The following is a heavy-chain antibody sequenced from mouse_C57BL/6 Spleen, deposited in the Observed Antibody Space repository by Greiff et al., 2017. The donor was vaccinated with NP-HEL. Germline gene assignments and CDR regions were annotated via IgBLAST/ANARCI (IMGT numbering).Heavy chain of an antibody. CDR2: IHPNSGST. CDR3: ARSGETSYGSSYDAMDY. CDR1: GYTFTSYW. V-gene: IGHV1-64*01. J-gene: IGHJ4*01. D-gene: IGHD1-1*01. Sequence: QVQLQQPGAELVKPGASVKLSCKASGYTFTSYWMHWVKQRPGQGLEWIGMIHPNSGSTNYNEKFKSKATLTVDKSSSTAYMQLSSLTSEDSAVYYCARSGETSYGSSYDAMDYWGQGTSVTVSS.